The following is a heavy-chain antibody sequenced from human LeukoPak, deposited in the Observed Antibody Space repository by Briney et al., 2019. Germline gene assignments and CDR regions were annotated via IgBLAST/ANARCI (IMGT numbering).Heavy chain of an antibody. V-gene: IGHV1-69*06. CDR3: ASATLRCSGGSCYEMDV. D-gene: IGHD2-15*01. CDR2: IIPIFGTA. J-gene: IGHJ6*04. Sequence: GASVKVSCKASGGTFSSYAISWARQAPGQGLEWMGGIIPIFGTANYAQKFQGRVTITADKSTSTAYMELSSLRSEDTAVYYCASATLRCSGGSCYEMDVWGKGTTVTVSS. CDR1: GGTFSSYA.